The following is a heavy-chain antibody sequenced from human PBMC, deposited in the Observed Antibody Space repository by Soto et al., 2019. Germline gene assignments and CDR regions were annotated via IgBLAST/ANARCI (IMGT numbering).Heavy chain of an antibody. D-gene: IGHD3-3*01. CDR3: ARGEGVALGY. CDR2: IYHSGST. CDR1: GGSISSGGYS. J-gene: IGHJ4*02. V-gene: IGHV4-30-2*01. Sequence: QLALQESGSGLVKPSQTLSLTCAVCGGSISSGGYSWSWIRQPPGKGLEWIGYIYHSGSTYYNPPLKSRVTILVDKSKTQFSLKLSSVTAADTAVYYCARGEGVALGYWGQGTLVTVSS.